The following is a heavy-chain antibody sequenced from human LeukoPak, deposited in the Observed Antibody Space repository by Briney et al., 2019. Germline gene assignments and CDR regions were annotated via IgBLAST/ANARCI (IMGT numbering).Heavy chain of an antibody. CDR3: ARAYHSSGWYNYLAY. V-gene: IGHV4-34*01. J-gene: IGHJ4*02. D-gene: IGHD6-19*01. CDR2: INHSGST. CDR1: GGSFSGYY. Sequence: SETLSLTCGVYGGSFSGYYWSWIRQPPGKGLEWIGEINHSGSTNYNPSLKSRVTISVDTSKNQFSLKLSSVTAADTAVYYCARAYHSSGWYNYLAYWGQGTLVTVSS.